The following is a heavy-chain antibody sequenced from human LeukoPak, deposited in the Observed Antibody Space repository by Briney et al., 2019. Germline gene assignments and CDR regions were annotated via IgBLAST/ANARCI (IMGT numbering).Heavy chain of an antibody. CDR2: IIPIFGTA. CDR1: GGTFSSYA. CDR3: ASIAVAGRFDY. D-gene: IGHD6-19*01. J-gene: IGHJ4*02. V-gene: IGHV1-69*01. Sequence: SVKVSCKASGGTFSSYAISWARQAPGQGLEWMGGIIPIFGTANYAQKFQGRVTITADESTSTAYMELSSLRSEDTAVYYCASIAVAGRFDYWGQGTLVTVSS.